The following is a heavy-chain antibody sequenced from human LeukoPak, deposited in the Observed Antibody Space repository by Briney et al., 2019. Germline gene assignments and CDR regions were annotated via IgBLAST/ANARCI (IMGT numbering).Heavy chain of an antibody. D-gene: IGHD6-6*01. CDR3: ARGRGSSLGWNY. V-gene: IGHV1-8*01. CDR1: GYTFTSYD. J-gene: IGHJ4*02. CDR2: MNPNSGNT. Sequence: ASVKVSCKASGYTFTSYDINWVRQATGQGLEWMGWMNPNSGNTGYAQKFQGRVTMTRNTSISTAYMELSSLRSEDLAVYYCARGRGSSLGWNYWGQGTLVTVSS.